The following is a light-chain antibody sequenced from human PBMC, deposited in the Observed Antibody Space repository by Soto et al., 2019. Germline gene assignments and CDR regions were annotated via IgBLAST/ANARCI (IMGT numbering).Light chain of an antibody. V-gene: IGLV4-69*01. CDR1: SGHSSYA. J-gene: IGLJ2*01. Sequence: QSVLTQSPSASASLGASVKLTCTLSSGHSSYAIAWHQQQPEKGPRYLLKLNSDGSHSKGDGIPDRFSGSSSGAERYLTISSIQSEDEADYYCQTWGTGMVFGGGTKLTVL. CDR2: LNSDGSH. CDR3: QTWGTGMV.